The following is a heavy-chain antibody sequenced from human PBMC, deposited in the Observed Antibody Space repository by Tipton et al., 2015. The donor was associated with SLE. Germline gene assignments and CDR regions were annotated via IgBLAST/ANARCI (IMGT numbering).Heavy chain of an antibody. CDR2: MYYSGNT. V-gene: IGHV4-39*01. CDR1: GVSISSRTYY. CDR3: ARARRGLRFLEWFYFDY. Sequence: TLSLTCTVSGVSISSRTYYWGWIRQPPGKGLEWIGSMYYSGNTYYNPSLKSRVTISVDTSKNQFSLKLSSVTAADTAVYYCARARRGLRFLEWFYFDYWGQGTLVTVSS. D-gene: IGHD3-3*01. J-gene: IGHJ4*02.